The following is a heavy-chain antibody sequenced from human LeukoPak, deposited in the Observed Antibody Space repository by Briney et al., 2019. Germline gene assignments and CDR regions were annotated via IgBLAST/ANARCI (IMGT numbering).Heavy chain of an antibody. V-gene: IGHV4-34*01. Sequence: SETLSRTCAVHGGSFSDYYWSWIRQPPGKGLEWIGEINHSGSTNYNPSLKSRVTMSVDTSKNQFSLKLSSVTAADTAVYYCARGDIVATMGGYYYYYMDVWGKGTTVTVSS. CDR2: INHSGST. J-gene: IGHJ6*03. CDR1: GGSFSDYY. CDR3: ARGDIVATMGGYYYYYMDV. D-gene: IGHD5-12*01.